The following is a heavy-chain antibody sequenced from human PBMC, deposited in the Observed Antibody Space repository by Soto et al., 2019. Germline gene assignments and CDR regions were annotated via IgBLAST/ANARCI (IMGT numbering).Heavy chain of an antibody. Sequence: EVQLVESGGGLVKPGGSLRLSCAASGFTFSNAWMNWVRQAPGKGLEWVGGIKSKTDGGTTDYAAPVKGRFTISRDDSKNTLYLQMNSLKTEDTAVYYCTTDPRGRGYATGGYWGQGTLVTVSS. CDR3: TTDPRGRGYATGGY. D-gene: IGHD5-12*01. J-gene: IGHJ4*02. CDR2: IKSKTDGGTT. V-gene: IGHV3-15*07. CDR1: GFTFSNAW.